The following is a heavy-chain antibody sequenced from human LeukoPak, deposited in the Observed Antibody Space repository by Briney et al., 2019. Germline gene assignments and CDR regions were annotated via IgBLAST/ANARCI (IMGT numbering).Heavy chain of an antibody. CDR3: ARHRGDSSGYYYFYAVDV. Sequence: SGGSLRLSCVASGFTLSSRWMSWVRQAPGRGLEWVGNIKHDGSEKKYVDSVKGRFTISRDDAENSLFLQMDSLRAEDTAVYYCARHRGDSSGYYYFYAVDVWGQGTTVIVSS. CDR2: IKHDGSEK. CDR1: GFTLSSRW. J-gene: IGHJ6*02. V-gene: IGHV3-7*04. D-gene: IGHD3-22*01.